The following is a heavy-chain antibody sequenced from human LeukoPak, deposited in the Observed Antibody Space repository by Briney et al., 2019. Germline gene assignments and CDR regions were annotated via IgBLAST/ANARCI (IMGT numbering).Heavy chain of an antibody. J-gene: IGHJ4*02. CDR1: GHTFTSYD. CDR3: GRGLPSQSYYYVSSGHADY. Sequence: ASVKVSCKASGHTFTSYDINWVRQATGQGLEWMGWMNPNSGNTGYAQKFQGRVTMTRNTSISTAYMELISLRSEATAGDYCGRGLPSQSYYYVSSGHADYWGQGTLVSVSS. D-gene: IGHD3-22*01. V-gene: IGHV1-8*01. CDR2: MNPNSGNT.